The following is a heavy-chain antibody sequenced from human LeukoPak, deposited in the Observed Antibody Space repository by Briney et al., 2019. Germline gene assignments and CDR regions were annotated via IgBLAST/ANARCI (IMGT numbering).Heavy chain of an antibody. D-gene: IGHD3-22*01. CDR3: GISIGSTMIVGVFDI. CDR2: ISGSGGST. V-gene: IGHV3-23*01. J-gene: IGHJ3*02. CDR1: GFTFSSYA. Sequence: GGSLRLSCAPSGFTFSSYAMSWVRQAPGKGLEWVLAISGSGGSTYYAHSVKGRFTISRDNSKNSLYLQMNSLRAEDAAVFYCGISIGSTMIVGVFDIWGQGTMVTVSS.